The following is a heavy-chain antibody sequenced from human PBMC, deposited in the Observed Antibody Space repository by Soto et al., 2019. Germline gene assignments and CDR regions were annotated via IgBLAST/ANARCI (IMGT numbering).Heavy chain of an antibody. Sequence: VGSLRLSCAGSGFTLSDHYIDWVRQAPGKGLEWVGRSRDKAQGYSTAYAASVKGRFTTSRDESKNSVYLQMNSLRAEDTAVYYCARDSPLTSGMVHWGQGTLVTVSS. J-gene: IGHJ4*02. V-gene: IGHV3-72*01. CDR2: SRDKAQGYST. CDR3: ARDSPLTSGMVH. D-gene: IGHD3-10*01. CDR1: GFTLSDHY.